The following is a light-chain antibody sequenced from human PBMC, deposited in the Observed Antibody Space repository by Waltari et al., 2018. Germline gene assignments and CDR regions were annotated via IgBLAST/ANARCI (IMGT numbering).Light chain of an antibody. Sequence: EIVMTQSPATLSVSPGDRATLSCRASQSVYSKLAWYQQKPGQPPRLLIYGAFTRATGIPARFSGSGSGTEFTLTISTLQPEDFAVYYCQQYNNWPPLTFGGGTKVEIK. V-gene: IGKV3-15*01. CDR1: QSVYSK. CDR2: GAF. CDR3: QQYNNWPPLT. J-gene: IGKJ4*01.